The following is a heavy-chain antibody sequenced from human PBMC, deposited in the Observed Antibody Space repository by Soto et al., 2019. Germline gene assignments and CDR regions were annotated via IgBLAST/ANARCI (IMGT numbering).Heavy chain of an antibody. D-gene: IGHD6-13*01. CDR2: IIPILGIA. Sequence: GASVKVSCKASGGTFSSYTISWVRQAPGQGLEWMGRIIPILGIANYAQKFQGRVTITADKSTSTAYMELSSLRSEDTAVYYCARSSSSWYYYYGMDVWGQGTTVTVSS. V-gene: IGHV1-69*02. J-gene: IGHJ6*02. CDR1: GGTFSSYT. CDR3: ARSSSSWYYYYGMDV.